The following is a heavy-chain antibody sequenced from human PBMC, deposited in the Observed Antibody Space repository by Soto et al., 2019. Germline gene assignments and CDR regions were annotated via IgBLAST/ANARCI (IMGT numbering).Heavy chain of an antibody. Sequence: GASVKVSCKASGYTFTGYYDHWVRQAPGQGLEWMGWINPNSGGTNYAQKFQGWVTLTRDTSITTAYMELSRLTSDDTAVYYCARDAIYNSYGTYFDYWGQGRLVTVSS. CDR2: INPNSGGT. D-gene: IGHD3-16*01. V-gene: IGHV1-2*04. CDR3: ARDAIYNSYGTYFDY. J-gene: IGHJ4*02. CDR1: GYTFTGYY.